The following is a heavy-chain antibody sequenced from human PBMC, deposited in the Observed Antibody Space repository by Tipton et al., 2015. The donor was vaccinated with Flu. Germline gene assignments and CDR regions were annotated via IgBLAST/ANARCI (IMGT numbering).Heavy chain of an antibody. V-gene: IGHV3-7*01. CDR2: IKEDGSEK. CDR1: GIAFSSYW. J-gene: IGHJ4*02. Sequence: AVSGIAFSSYWMSWVRQAPGKGLEWVASIKEDGSEKFHVDSVKGRFTISRDNGKNSLYLQMNSLRAEDTAVYYCASFFSGWGQGTLVTVSS. CDR3: ASFFSG. D-gene: IGHD6-19*01.